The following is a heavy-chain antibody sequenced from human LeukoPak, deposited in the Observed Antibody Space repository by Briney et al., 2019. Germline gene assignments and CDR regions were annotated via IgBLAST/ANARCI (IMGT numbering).Heavy chain of an antibody. Sequence: ASVKVSCKASGYTFTNYGISWVRQAPGQGLEWMGWISGYNGNTNYAQKLQDRVTMTTDTFTSTAHMELRSLRSDDTAVYYCARDPGDGAARFNYWGQGTLVTVSS. CDR2: ISGYNGNT. CDR3: ARDPGDGAARFNY. D-gene: IGHD6-6*01. J-gene: IGHJ4*02. V-gene: IGHV1-18*01. CDR1: GYTFTNYG.